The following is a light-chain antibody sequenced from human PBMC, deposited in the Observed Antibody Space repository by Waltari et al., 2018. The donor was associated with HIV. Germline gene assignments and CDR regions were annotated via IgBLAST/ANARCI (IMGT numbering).Light chain of an antibody. CDR3: QSFDSSLTTSGVI. V-gene: IGLV1-40*01. CDR1: SSNIGAGYD. J-gene: IGLJ2*01. Sequence: QSVLTQPPSVSGAPGQRVTISCTGSSSNIGAGYDVHWYHQCPGRPPNSLIFAKYQRPPGDADRFPVYKACSSASLAITGLQAEDEAHYYCQSFDSSLTTSGVIFGGGTKLTVL. CDR2: AKY.